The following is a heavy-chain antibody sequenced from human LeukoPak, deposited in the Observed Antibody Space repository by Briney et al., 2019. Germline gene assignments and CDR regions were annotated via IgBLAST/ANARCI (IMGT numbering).Heavy chain of an antibody. CDR2: IIAYNGNT. J-gene: IGHJ4*02. V-gene: IGHV1-18*04. Sequence: ASVKVFCKASGYTFTSYGISWVRQAPGQGLEGMGWIIAYNGNTNYAQKLQGRVTMTTDTSTSTAYMELRSLRSDDTAVYYCARERLGYCSSTSCYRGRFVDYWGQGTLVTVSS. CDR3: ARERLGYCSSTSCYRGRFVDY. CDR1: GYTFTSYG. D-gene: IGHD2-2*02.